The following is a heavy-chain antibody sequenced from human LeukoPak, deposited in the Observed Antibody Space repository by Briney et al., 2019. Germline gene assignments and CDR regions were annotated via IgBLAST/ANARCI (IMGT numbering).Heavy chain of an antibody. Sequence: PSDTLSLTCAVYGGSFSGYYWSWIRQPPGKGLEWIGEINHSGSTNYNPSLKSRVTISVDTSKNQFSLKLSSVTAADTAVYYCARGANTAPDYWGQGTLVTVPS. J-gene: IGHJ4*02. CDR3: ARGANTAPDY. D-gene: IGHD5-18*01. CDR1: GGSFSGYY. V-gene: IGHV4-34*01. CDR2: INHSGST.